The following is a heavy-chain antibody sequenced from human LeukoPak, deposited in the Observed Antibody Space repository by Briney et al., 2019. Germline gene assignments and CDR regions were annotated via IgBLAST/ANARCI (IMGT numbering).Heavy chain of an antibody. CDR1: GFTFSSYG. CDR2: ISYDGSNK. D-gene: IGHD3-10*01. CDR3: ARDDRDYGSGSPGTY. J-gene: IGHJ4*02. Sequence: GRSLRLSCAASGFTFSSYGMHWVRQAPGKGLEWVAVISYDGSNKYYADSVEGRFTISRDNSKNTLYLQMNSLRAEDTAVYYCARDDRDYGSGSPGTYWGQGTLVTVSS. V-gene: IGHV3-30*03.